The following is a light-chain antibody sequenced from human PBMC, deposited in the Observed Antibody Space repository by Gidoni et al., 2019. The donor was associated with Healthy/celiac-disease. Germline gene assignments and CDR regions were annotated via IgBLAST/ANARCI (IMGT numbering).Light chain of an antibody. CDR2: GAS. CDR1: QSVSSSY. Sequence: EIVLTQSPGTLSLSPGERATLSCRASQSVSSSYLAWYQQKPGQAPRLLIYGASSRATGIPDSFSGSGSGKDFTLTISRLEPEDFAVYYCQQYGSSLLTFGGGTKVEIK. V-gene: IGKV3-20*01. CDR3: QQYGSSLLT. J-gene: IGKJ4*01.